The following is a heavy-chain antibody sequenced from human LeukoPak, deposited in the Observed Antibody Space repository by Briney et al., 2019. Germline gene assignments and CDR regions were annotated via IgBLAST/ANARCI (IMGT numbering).Heavy chain of an antibody. J-gene: IGHJ5*02. D-gene: IGHD6-13*01. V-gene: IGHV3-23*01. CDR2: ITGRGDET. Sequence: GGSLRLSCAGSGFTFSSNPLSWVRQAPGKGLEWVSSITGRGDETFYADSVKGRFSLSRDNSKNMLYLQMYSLGAEDTAIYYCAKGAAAGLVDWFDPWGQGTLVTVSS. CDR3: AKGAAAGLVDWFDP. CDR1: GFTFSSNP.